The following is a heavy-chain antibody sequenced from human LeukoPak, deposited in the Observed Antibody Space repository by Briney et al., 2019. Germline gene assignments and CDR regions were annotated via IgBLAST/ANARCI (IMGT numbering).Heavy chain of an antibody. CDR3: FDY. V-gene: IGHV3-23*01. D-gene: IGHD3-10*01. CDR1: GFTFSSFT. J-gene: IGHJ4*02. Sequence: PGGSLRLSCATSGFTFSSFTMNWVRQAPGKGLEWVSTISDGSRDTHYAGSVKGRFTISRDDSQNIVYLQMDSLYYCTTRLRNHFDYWGQGTQVTVSS. CDR2: ISDGSRDT.